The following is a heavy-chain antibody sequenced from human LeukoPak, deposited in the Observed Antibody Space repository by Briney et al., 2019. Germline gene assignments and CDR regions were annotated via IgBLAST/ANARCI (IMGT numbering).Heavy chain of an antibody. J-gene: IGHJ4*02. Sequence: GGSLRLSCAASGFTFSRYSMNWVRHAPGKGLEWVSSISSSSSYIYYADSVKGRFTISRDNAKNSLYLQMNSLRAEDTAVYYCAREGGPAGIDYWGQGTLVTVS. D-gene: IGHD2-2*01. CDR3: AREGGPAGIDY. V-gene: IGHV3-21*01. CDR1: GFTFSRYS. CDR2: ISSSSSYI.